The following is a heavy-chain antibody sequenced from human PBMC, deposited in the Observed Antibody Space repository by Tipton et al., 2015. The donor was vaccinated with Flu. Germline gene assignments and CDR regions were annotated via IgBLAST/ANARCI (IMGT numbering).Heavy chain of an antibody. CDR1: GGSSSTINYY. J-gene: IGHJ4*02. Sequence: TLSLTCIVSGGSSSTINYYWSWIRQPAGKGLEWIGRIYSSGSTNYNPSLKSRVTMLVDTSKNQFSLKMSSVTAADTAVYYCARFSVRGESDYWGQGTLVTVSS. CDR3: ARFSVRGESDY. V-gene: IGHV4-61*02. D-gene: IGHD3-10*01. CDR2: IYSSGST.